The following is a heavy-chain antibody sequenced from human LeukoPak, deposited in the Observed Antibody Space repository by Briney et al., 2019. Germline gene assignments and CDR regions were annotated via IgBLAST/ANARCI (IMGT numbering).Heavy chain of an antibody. D-gene: IGHD3-22*01. CDR2: ISASGRST. J-gene: IGHJ4*02. CDR1: GFTFTNFA. Sequence: GGSLRLSCAASGFTFTNFAMSWVRQAPGKGLKWVSVISASGRSTYYADSVRGRFTISRDTSKNTLYLQMSSLRAEDTALYYCAKSRSGYYRFDSWGQGTLVIVSS. CDR3: AKSRSGYYRFDS. V-gene: IGHV3-23*01.